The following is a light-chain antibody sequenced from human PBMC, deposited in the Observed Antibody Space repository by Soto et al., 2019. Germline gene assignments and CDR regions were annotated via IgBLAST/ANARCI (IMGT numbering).Light chain of an antibody. J-gene: IGKJ1*01. V-gene: IGKV1-5*01. CDR1: QSIGNR. Sequence: DLQMTQSPSTLSPSIGDRITISCRASQSIGNRLAWYQQKPGTAPKVLIYDASTLESGVPSRFSGSGSGTNFTLTISSLQPDDFATYYCQQYSSYWTFGQGTKVDIK. CDR2: DAS. CDR3: QQYSSYWT.